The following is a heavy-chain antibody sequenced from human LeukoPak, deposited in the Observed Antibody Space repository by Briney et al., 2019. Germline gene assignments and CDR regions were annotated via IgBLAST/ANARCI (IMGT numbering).Heavy chain of an antibody. CDR3: AKDQGWGDGYNFLLY. CDR2: IRSKANSYAT. D-gene: IGHD5-24*01. J-gene: IGHJ4*02. CDR1: GFTFSGSA. Sequence: GGSLRLSCAASGFTFSGSAMHWVRQASGKGLEWVGRIRSKANSYATAYAASVKGRFTISRDDSKNTAYLQMNSLRAEDTAVYYCAKDQGWGDGYNFLLYWGQGTLVTVSS. V-gene: IGHV3-73*01.